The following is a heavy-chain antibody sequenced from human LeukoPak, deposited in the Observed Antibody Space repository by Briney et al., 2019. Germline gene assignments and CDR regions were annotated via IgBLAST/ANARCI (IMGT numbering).Heavy chain of an antibody. Sequence: SVKASCTASGGTFSSYAISWVRQAPGQGLEWMGGIIPIFGTANYAQKFQGRVTITADESTSTAYMELSSLRSEDTAVYYCARVEVGATTGAFDYWGQGTLVTVSS. CDR2: IIPIFGTA. CDR1: GGTFSSYA. CDR3: ARVEVGATTGAFDY. J-gene: IGHJ4*02. V-gene: IGHV1-69*13. D-gene: IGHD1-26*01.